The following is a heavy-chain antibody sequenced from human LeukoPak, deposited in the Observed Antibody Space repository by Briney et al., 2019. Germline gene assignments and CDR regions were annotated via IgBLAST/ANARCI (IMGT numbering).Heavy chain of an antibody. CDR3: ARLIHYDSSGYLDY. CDR1: GGSFSSYY. CDR2: TNHGGST. V-gene: IGHV4-34*01. D-gene: IGHD3-22*01. Sequence: SETLSLTCAAYGGSFSSYYWSWIRQPPGKGLEWIGKTNHGGSTNYNPSLKSRVTISVDMSKNQFSLKLTSVTAADTAVYYCARLIHYDSSGYLDYWGQGSLVTVSS. J-gene: IGHJ4*02.